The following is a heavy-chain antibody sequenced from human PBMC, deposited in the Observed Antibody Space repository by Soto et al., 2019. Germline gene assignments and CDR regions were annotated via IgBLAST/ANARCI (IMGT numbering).Heavy chain of an antibody. D-gene: IGHD3-16*01. CDR2: MNPNSGNT. V-gene: IGHV1-8*01. CDR3: GSTPLGSGEHHS. Sequence: QVQLVQSGAEVKKPGASVKVSCKASGYTFTSYDINWVRQATGQGLEWMGWMNPNSGNTGYAQKFQGRVTMTRNTPKSTAYMERSSLRSENTAVYYCGSTPLGSGEHHSWGQGTLVTVPS. J-gene: IGHJ4*02. CDR1: GYTFTSYD.